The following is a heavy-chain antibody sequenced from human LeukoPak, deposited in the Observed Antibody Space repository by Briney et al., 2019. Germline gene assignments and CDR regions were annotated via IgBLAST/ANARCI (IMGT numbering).Heavy chain of an antibody. J-gene: IGHJ5*01. CDR3: ACGISGYLES. CDR1: GITFSNYA. D-gene: IGHD3-22*01. Sequence: GGSLRLSCAASGITFSNYAMSSVRQAPGKGLEWISAINGGGGSTFYADSVKGRFTISRDNSRNTVSLQMNHLRAEDTALYYCACGISGYLESWGQGTLVTVSS. CDR2: INGGGGST. V-gene: IGHV3-23*01.